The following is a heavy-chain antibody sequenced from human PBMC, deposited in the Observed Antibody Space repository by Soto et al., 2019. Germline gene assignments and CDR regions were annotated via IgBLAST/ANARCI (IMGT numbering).Heavy chain of an antibody. Sequence: PGGSLRLSCAASGFTFSDYYMSWIRQAPGKGLEWVSYISSSGTTIHHADSVKGRFTISRDNAKNSPYLQMNRLRAEDTAVYYCARAPYGFTSWFDSWRQGTLVTVFS. D-gene: IGHD3-10*01. CDR3: ARAPYGFTSWFDS. J-gene: IGHJ5*01. V-gene: IGHV3-11*01. CDR1: GFTFSDYY. CDR2: ISSSGTTI.